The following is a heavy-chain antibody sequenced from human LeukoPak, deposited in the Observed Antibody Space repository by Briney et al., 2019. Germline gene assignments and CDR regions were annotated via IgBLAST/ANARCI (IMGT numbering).Heavy chain of an antibody. CDR1: GFTFSRYW. CDR3: ARDLTGEGVGAFDI. CDR2: MKQDGSEK. J-gene: IGHJ3*02. Sequence: KPGGSVRLSCAASGFTFSRYWMTWVRQAPGKGLEWVAHMKQDGSEKYYVDSVKGRFTISRDNDKTSLYLQMSSLRAEDTAVYYCARDLTGEGVGAFDIWGQGTMVTVSS. V-gene: IGHV3-7*01. D-gene: IGHD7-27*01.